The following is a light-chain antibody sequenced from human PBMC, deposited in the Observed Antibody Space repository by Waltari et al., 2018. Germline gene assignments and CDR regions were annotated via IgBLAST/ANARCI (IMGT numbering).Light chain of an antibody. V-gene: IGLV2-14*03. CDR3: SSYTTISTVV. J-gene: IGLJ2*01. Sequence: QSALTQPASVSGSPGQSITISCTGTSSAVGYYNYVSWYQQHPGKAPKLMIYDVSDRPSGVSNRFSGSKSGDTASLTISGLQAEDEADYYCSSYTTISTVVFGGGTKLTVL. CDR1: SSAVGYYNY. CDR2: DVS.